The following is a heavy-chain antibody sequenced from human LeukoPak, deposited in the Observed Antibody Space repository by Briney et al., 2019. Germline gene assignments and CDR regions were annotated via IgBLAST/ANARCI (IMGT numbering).Heavy chain of an antibody. J-gene: IGHJ4*02. CDR3: TTWGNHIDY. Sequence: GGSLRLSCAASGFTFSSYWMHWVRQAPGKGLVWVSRINSDGNSTNYADSVKGRFTISRDNAKNTLYLQMNSLKTEDTAVYYCTTWGNHIDYWGQGTLVTVSS. CDR1: GFTFSSYW. V-gene: IGHV3-74*01. D-gene: IGHD3-16*01. CDR2: INSDGNST.